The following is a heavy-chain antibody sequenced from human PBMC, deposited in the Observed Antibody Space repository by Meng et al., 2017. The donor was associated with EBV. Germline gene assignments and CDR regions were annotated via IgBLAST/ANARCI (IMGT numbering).Heavy chain of an antibody. Sequence: QFQLVQSGAAVKKPGASVKVSCKASGYTFTSYGISWVRQAPGQGLEWMGWISAYNGNTNYAQKLQGRVTMTTDTSTSTAYMELRSLRSDDTAVYYCARDGRLYDTPSPFDYWGQGTLVTVSS. CDR2: ISAYNGNT. CDR3: ARDGRLYDTPSPFDY. J-gene: IGHJ4*02. D-gene: IGHD3-22*01. V-gene: IGHV1-18*01. CDR1: GYTFTSYG.